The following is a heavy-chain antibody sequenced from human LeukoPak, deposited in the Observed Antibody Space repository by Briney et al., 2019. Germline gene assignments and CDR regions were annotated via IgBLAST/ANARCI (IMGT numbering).Heavy chain of an antibody. D-gene: IGHD3-3*01. CDR3: ARDNTRPFQYYDFWSGYPLQDCYYMDV. CDR2: IYTSGST. V-gene: IGHV4-4*07. CDR1: GGSISSYY. Sequence: SETLSLTCTVSGGSISSYYWSWIRQPAGKGLEWIGRIYTSGSTNYNPSLKSRVTMSVDTSKNQFSLKLSSVTAADTAVYYCARDNTRPFQYYDFWSGYPLQDCYYMDVWGKGTTVTVSS. J-gene: IGHJ6*03.